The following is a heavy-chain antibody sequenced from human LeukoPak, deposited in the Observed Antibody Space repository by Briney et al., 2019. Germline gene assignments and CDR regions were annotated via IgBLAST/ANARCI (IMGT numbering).Heavy chain of an antibody. Sequence: PGGSLRLSCAAPGFTFGSYGMHWVRQAPGKGPEWAAFIRYDGNNKYYADSVKGRFTISRDNSKNTLYLQMNSLRPEDTAVYYCARTVYDFWSGYSPIEPWGQGTLVTVSS. J-gene: IGHJ5*02. D-gene: IGHD3-3*01. CDR3: ARTVYDFWSGYSPIEP. CDR2: IRYDGNNK. CDR1: GFTFGSYG. V-gene: IGHV3-30*02.